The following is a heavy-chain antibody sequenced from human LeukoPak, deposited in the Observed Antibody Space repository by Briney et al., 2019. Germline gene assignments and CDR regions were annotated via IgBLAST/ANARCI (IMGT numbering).Heavy chain of an antibody. J-gene: IGHJ4*02. CDR3: AKDQRGYSDTSGYTCFDY. CDR1: GFTFSSYT. D-gene: IGHD3-22*01. CDR2: ISSSSSYI. V-gene: IGHV3-21*01. Sequence: GGSLRLSCVASGFTFSSYTLNWVRQAPGKGLEWVSSISSSSSYIYYADSVKGRFTISRDNAKNSLYLQMNSLRAEDTAVYYCAKDQRGYSDTSGYTCFDYWGQGTLVTVSS.